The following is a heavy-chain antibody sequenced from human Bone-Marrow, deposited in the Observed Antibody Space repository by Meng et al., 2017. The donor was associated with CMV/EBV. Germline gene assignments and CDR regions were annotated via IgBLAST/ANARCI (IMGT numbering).Heavy chain of an antibody. CDR1: GFTFSSYA. J-gene: IGHJ4*02. Sequence: GESLKISCAASGFTFSSYAMHWVRQAPGKGLEWVAVISYDGSNKYYADSVKGRFTISRDNSKNTLYLQMNSLRAEDTAVYYCAIVFGAYYYDSSGYSGSDYWGQGTLVTVSS. V-gene: IGHV3-30*04. D-gene: IGHD3-22*01. CDR2: ISYDGSNK. CDR3: AIVFGAYYYDSSGYSGSDY.